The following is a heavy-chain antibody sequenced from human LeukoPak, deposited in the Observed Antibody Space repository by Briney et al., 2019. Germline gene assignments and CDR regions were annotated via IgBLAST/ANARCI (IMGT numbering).Heavy chain of an antibody. V-gene: IGHV4-30-4*01. CDR2: IYYSGST. J-gene: IGHJ4*02. D-gene: IGHD4-23*01. CDR3: ARADSVVQYYFDY. CDR1: GGSISSGDYY. Sequence: SETLSLTCTVSGGSISSGDYYWSWIRQPPGKGLEWIGYIYYSGSTNYNPSLKSRVTISVDTSKNQFSLKLSSVTAADTAVYYCARADSVVQYYFDYWGQGTLVTVSS.